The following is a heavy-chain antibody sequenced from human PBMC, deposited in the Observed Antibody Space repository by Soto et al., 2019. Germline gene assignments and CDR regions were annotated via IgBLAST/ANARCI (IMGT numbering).Heavy chain of an antibody. D-gene: IGHD2-8*02. J-gene: IGHJ4*02. Sequence: PSQTRSLDRRVCGESISRYYWSWIRQPPGKGLEWIGYIYYSGSTNYNPSLKSRVTISVDTSKNQFSLKLTSVTAADTAVYYCAKDKITGLFDYWGQGTLVTV. CDR2: IYYSGST. CDR3: AKDKITGLFDY. CDR1: GESISRYY. V-gene: IGHV4-59*12.